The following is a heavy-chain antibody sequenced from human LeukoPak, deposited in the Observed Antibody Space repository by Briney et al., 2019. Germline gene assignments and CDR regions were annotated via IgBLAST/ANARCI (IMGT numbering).Heavy chain of an antibody. Sequence: PGRSLRLSCAASGFTFSSYGMHWVRQAPGKGLEWVAVISYDGSNKYYADSVKGRFTISRDNSKNTLYLQMNSLRAEDTAVYYCAKDPGSSGWIGDYYYYYYGMDVWGKGTTVTVFS. CDR3: AKDPGSSGWIGDYYYYYYGMDV. CDR1: GFTFSSYG. CDR2: ISYDGSNK. D-gene: IGHD6-19*01. V-gene: IGHV3-30*18. J-gene: IGHJ6*04.